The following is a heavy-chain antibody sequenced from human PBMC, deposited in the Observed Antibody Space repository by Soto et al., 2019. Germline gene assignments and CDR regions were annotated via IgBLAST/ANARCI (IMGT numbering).Heavy chain of an antibody. CDR2: ISAYNGNT. D-gene: IGHD2-2*01. Sequence: ASVKVSCKASGYTFTSYGISWVRQAPGQGLEWMGWISAYNGNTNYAQKLQGRVTMTTDTSTSTAYMELRGLRSDDTAVYYCARSRRTSSTSCYDYWGQGTLVTVSS. V-gene: IGHV1-18*01. J-gene: IGHJ4*02. CDR3: ARSRRTSSTSCYDY. CDR1: GYTFTSYG.